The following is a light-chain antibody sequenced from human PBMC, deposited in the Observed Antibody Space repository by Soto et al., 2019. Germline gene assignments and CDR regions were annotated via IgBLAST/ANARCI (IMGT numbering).Light chain of an antibody. CDR3: QQYGSSPYT. CDR1: QSVSSRF. J-gene: IGKJ2*01. Sequence: EIVLTQAPGTLSLSPGERSTLSCRASQSVSSRFLAWYQQEHGQAHRXXMYGASSRATGIPDRFSGTGSGTDLTITISRLEPEDFEVYDCQQYGSSPYTFGLGTKVDIK. V-gene: IGKV3-20*01. CDR2: GAS.